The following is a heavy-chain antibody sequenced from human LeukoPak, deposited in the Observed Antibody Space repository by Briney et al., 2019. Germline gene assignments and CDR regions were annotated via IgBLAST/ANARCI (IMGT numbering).Heavy chain of an antibody. Sequence: GGSLRLSCAASGFTFSDYYMSWIRQAPGKGLEWVSHISSSGSTIYYTDSVKGRFTISRDNAKNSLYLQMNSLRAEDTAVYYCARFALKTPPTDWGQGTLVTVSS. CDR1: GFTFSDYY. CDR3: ARFALKTPPTD. CDR2: ISSSGSTI. J-gene: IGHJ4*02. V-gene: IGHV3-11*04.